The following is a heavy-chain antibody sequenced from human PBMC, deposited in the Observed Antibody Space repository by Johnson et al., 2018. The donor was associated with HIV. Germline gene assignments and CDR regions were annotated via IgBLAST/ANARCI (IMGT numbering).Heavy chain of an antibody. CDR3: ARGGEYSSSLYAFDI. CDR1: GFTFSSYA. V-gene: IGHV3-30-3*01. CDR2: ISYDGSNK. D-gene: IGHD6-13*01. J-gene: IGHJ3*02. Sequence: QEKLVESGGGVVQPGRSLRLSCAASGFTFSSYAMHWVRQAPGKGLEWVAVISYDGSNKYYADSVKGRFTISRDSAKNSLYMQMNSLRAEDTAVYYCARGGEYSSSLYAFDIWGRGTVVTVSS.